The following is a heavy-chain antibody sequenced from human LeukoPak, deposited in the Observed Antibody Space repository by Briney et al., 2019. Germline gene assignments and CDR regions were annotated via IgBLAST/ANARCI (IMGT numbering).Heavy chain of an antibody. D-gene: IGHD3-3*01. CDR1: GDSVSSGAYY. J-gene: IGHJ6*04. Sequence: SQTLSLTCTVSGDSVSSGAYYWNWIRQPPGKGLEWIGNIYYNGGTNYNPSLKSPVTISVDTSKNQFSLKLRSVTAGDMAVYYCARVGLEWFEMDVWGKGTTVTVSS. CDR3: ARVGLEWFEMDV. CDR2: IYYNGGT. V-gene: IGHV4-61*08.